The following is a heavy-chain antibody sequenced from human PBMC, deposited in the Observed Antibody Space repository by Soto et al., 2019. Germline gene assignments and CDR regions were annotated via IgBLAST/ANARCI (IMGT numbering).Heavy chain of an antibody. CDR2: IYPGDSDT. CDR3: ARLACTNGVCFYGMDV. CDR1: GYSFTSYW. V-gene: IGHV5-51*01. Sequence: GESLSISCKGSGYSFTSYWIGWVRQMPGKGLEWMGIIYPGDSDTRYSPSFQGQVTISADKSISTAYLQWSSLKASDTAMYYCARLACTNGVCFYGMDVWGQGTTVTVSS. J-gene: IGHJ6*02. D-gene: IGHD2-8*01.